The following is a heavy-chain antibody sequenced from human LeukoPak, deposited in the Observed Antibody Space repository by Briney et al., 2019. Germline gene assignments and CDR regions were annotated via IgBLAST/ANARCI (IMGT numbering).Heavy chain of an antibody. CDR3: ARRHSSGWYLGRRDNWFDP. CDR2: IYYSGST. J-gene: IGHJ5*02. V-gene: IGHV4-39*07. CDR1: GGSISSSSYY. Sequence: PSETLSLTCTVSGGSISSSSYYWGWIRQPPGKGVEWIGSIYYSGSTYYNPSLKSRVTMSVDTSKNQFSLKLSSVTAADTAVYYCARRHSSGWYLGRRDNWFDPWGQGTLVTVSS. D-gene: IGHD6-19*01.